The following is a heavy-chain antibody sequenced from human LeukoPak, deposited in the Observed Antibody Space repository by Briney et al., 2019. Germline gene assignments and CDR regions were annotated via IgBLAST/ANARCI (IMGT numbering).Heavy chain of an antibody. D-gene: IGHD6-13*01. J-gene: IGHJ4*02. Sequence: GRSLRLSCAASGFTFSDYGIHWVRQAPGKGLEWVAVIWYDGSKKYYADSVKGRFTISRDSSENTVFLQMNTLRVEDTAVYYCARDALVTTAGRSFDSWGQGTLVTVSS. CDR2: IWYDGSKK. CDR1: GFTFSDYG. V-gene: IGHV3-33*01. CDR3: ARDALVTTAGRSFDS.